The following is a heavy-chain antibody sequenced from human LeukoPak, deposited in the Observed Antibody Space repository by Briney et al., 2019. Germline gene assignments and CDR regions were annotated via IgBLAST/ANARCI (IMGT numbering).Heavy chain of an antibody. CDR1: GFTFSSYS. CDR3: AKEDYGDYNSRY. V-gene: IGHV3-21*04. Sequence: PGGSLRLSCAASGFTFSSYSMNWVRQAPGKGLEWVSSISSSSSYIYYADSVKGRFTISRDNAKNSLYLQMNSLRAEDTAVYYCAKEDYGDYNSRYWGQGTLVTVSS. CDR2: ISSSSSYI. D-gene: IGHD4-17*01. J-gene: IGHJ4*02.